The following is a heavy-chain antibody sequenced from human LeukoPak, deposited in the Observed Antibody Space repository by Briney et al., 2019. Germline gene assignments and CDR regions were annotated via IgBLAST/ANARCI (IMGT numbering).Heavy chain of an antibody. CDR3: ARDGELAVAGTPQDFDY. J-gene: IGHJ4*02. Sequence: GGSLRLSCAASGFTFSSYGMHKVRQAPGKGLKRLAVIWYDGSNKYYADSVKGRFTISRDNSKNTLYLHMNSLRAEDTAVYYCARDGELAVAGTPQDFDYWGQGTLVTVSS. V-gene: IGHV3-33*01. CDR1: GFTFSSYG. D-gene: IGHD6-19*01. CDR2: IWYDGSNK.